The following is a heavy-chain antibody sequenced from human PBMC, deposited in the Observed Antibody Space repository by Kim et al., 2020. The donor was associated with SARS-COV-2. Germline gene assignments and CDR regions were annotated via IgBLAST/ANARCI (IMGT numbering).Heavy chain of an antibody. CDR1: GFTFGPYA. CDR3: AREGSFHSLGFFDS. V-gene: IGHV3-30-3*01. CDR2: MSTDGDNE. J-gene: IGHJ4*02. Sequence: GGSLRLSCAASGFTFGPYAMHWVRRLPGKGLEWVALMSTDGDNEHYADSVKGRFTISRDNAKNMLFLQMNNLRSDDTGTYYCAREGSFHSLGFFDSWGQGTQVTVSS. D-gene: IGHD3-10*01.